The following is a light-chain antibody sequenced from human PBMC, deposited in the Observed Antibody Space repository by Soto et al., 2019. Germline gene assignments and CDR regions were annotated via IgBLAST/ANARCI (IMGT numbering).Light chain of an antibody. CDR1: QSISNW. Sequence: DIQMTQSPSTLSASVGDRVTITCRASQSISNWLAWYQQKPGKAPKLLIYAASSLQSGVPSRFSGSGSGTDFTLTISSLQPEEFTTYYCQQNYNTLITFGQGTRLEIK. CDR3: QQNYNTLIT. J-gene: IGKJ5*01. V-gene: IGKV1-39*01. CDR2: AAS.